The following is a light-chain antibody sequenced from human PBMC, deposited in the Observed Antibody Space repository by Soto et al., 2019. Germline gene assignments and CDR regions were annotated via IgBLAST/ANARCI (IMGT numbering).Light chain of an antibody. CDR2: GAS. CDR3: QQYGSSPPLT. V-gene: IGKV3-20*01. J-gene: IGKJ4*01. CDR1: QRVSSSY. Sequence: EIVLTQSPGTLSLSPGERATLSCRASQRVSSSYLAWYQQKPGQAPRLLIYGASSRATGIPDRFSGSGSGTDFTLTISRLEPGVFAVYYCQQYGSSPPLTFGGGTKVEVK.